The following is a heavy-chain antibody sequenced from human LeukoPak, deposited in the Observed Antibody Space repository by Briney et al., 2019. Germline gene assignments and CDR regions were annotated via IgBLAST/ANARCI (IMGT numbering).Heavy chain of an antibody. Sequence: GGSLRLSCVASGFSFSSYALSWVRRAPGKGLEWVSGISGSGSTAVYTDSVRGRFTVSRDNPKNTLYLQMNSLRDEDTAVYYCAKDALGGSGSYSWGTFDYWGQGTLVTVSS. CDR2: ISGSGSTA. V-gene: IGHV3-23*01. D-gene: IGHD3-10*01. CDR1: GFSFSSYA. CDR3: AKDALGGSGSYSWGTFDY. J-gene: IGHJ4*02.